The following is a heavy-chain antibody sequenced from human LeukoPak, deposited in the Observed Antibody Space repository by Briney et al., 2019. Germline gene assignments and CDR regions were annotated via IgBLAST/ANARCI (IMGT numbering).Heavy chain of an antibody. Sequence: EASVKVSCKAYGHNFATSGIGWVRQAPGQGLEWLGWISGYNGNTKSAPKLQGRVTMTTDTSTDTAYLELGSLRVDDTAIYYCARDLGPYTGSYYSYYHYMDVWGEGTSVTVSS. J-gene: IGHJ6*03. CDR3: ARDLGPYTGSYYSYYHYMDV. CDR1: GHNFATSG. D-gene: IGHD1-26*01. V-gene: IGHV1-18*01. CDR2: ISGYNGNT.